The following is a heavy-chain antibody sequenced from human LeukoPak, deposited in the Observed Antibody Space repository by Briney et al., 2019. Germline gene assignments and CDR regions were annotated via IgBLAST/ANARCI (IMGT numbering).Heavy chain of an antibody. CDR1: GGSFSGYY. Sequence: SETLSLTCAVYGGSFSGYYWSWIRQPPGKGLEWIGSIYYSGSTYYNPSLKSRVTISVDTSKNQFSLKLSSVTAADTAVYYCARDLYGSGSYLWGQGTLVTVSS. D-gene: IGHD3-10*01. CDR3: ARDLYGSGSYL. CDR2: IYYSGST. V-gene: IGHV4-34*01. J-gene: IGHJ4*02.